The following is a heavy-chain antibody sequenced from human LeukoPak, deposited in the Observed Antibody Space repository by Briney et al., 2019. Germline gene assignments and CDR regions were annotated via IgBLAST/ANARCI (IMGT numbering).Heavy chain of an antibody. V-gene: IGHV4-39*07. CDR1: GGSISSSSYY. CDR2: IYYSGST. CDR3: ASGWQYCGGDCGFDY. Sequence: SETLSLTCTVSGGSISSSSYYWGWIRQPPGKGLEWIGSIYYSGSTYYNPSLKSRVTISVDTSKNQFSLKLSSVTAADTAVYYCASGWQYCGGDCGFDYWGQGTLVTVSS. D-gene: IGHD2-21*02. J-gene: IGHJ4*02.